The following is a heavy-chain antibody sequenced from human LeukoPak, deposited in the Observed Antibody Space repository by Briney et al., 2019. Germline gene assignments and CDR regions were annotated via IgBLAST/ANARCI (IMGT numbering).Heavy chain of an antibody. Sequence: GGSLRLSCAASGFTFSSYAMSWVRQAPGKGLEWVSAISGSGGSAYYADSVKGRFTISRDNSKNTLYLQMNSLRAEDTAVYYCAKAFSNYDFWSGYSASYYYYYMDVWGKGTTVTVSS. J-gene: IGHJ6*03. CDR2: ISGSGGSA. CDR1: GFTFSSYA. CDR3: AKAFSNYDFWSGYSASYYYYYMDV. V-gene: IGHV3-23*01. D-gene: IGHD3-3*01.